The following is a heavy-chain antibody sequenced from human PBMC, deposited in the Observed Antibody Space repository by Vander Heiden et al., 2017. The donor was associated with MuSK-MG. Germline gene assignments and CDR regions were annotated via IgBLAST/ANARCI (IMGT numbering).Heavy chain of an antibody. D-gene: IGHD3-10*01. V-gene: IGHV3-23*01. CDR1: GLTFSSYA. CDR2: TNGGGGTT. J-gene: IGHJ4*01. Sequence: EVQLLESGGDLVQPGGSLRLYCAASGLTFSSYAMSWVRQAPGKGLEWVSSTNGGGGTTTYADSMKGRFTISRDNSQNTLYLQMNSLRAEDTAVYYCAKWASGGSYTDWGQGTLVTVSS. CDR3: AKWASGGSYTD.